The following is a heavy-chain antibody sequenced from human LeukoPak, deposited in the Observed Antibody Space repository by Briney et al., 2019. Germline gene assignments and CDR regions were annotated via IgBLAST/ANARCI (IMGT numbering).Heavy chain of an antibody. Sequence: ASVKVSCKASGYTFTSYGISWVRQAPGQGLEWMGWLSAYNGNTNYAQKLQGRVTMTTDTSTSTAYMELRSLRSDDTAVYYCARDRIAAPPWENAFDIWGQGTMVTVSS. CDR1: GYTFTSYG. CDR3: ARDRIAAPPWENAFDI. CDR2: LSAYNGNT. J-gene: IGHJ3*02. V-gene: IGHV1-18*01. D-gene: IGHD6-6*01.